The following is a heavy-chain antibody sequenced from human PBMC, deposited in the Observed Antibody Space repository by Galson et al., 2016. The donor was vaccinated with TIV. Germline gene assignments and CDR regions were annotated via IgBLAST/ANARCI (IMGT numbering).Heavy chain of an antibody. J-gene: IGHJ4*02. CDR1: GDSVSSNSAA. CDR2: TFYRSKWYN. V-gene: IGHV6-1*01. D-gene: IGHD3-3*01. Sequence: CAISGDSVSSNSAAWNWLRQSPSRGLEWLGRTFYRSKWYNGYALSVKSRITINPDTSNNQVSLQLHSVTPEDTAVYYCARATPSVFGVVMTLDYWGQGTLVTVSS. CDR3: ARATPSVFGVVMTLDY.